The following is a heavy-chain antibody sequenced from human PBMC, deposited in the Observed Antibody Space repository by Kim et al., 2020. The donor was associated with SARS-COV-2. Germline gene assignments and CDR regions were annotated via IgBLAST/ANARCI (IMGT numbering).Heavy chain of an antibody. J-gene: IGHJ4*02. V-gene: IGHV4-59*08. D-gene: IGHD1-26*01. CDR3: ARHGTDSESYLSYFDY. CDR1: GGSISSYY. CDR2: IYYSGST. Sequence: SETLSLTCTVSGGSISSYYWSWIRQPPGKGLEWIGYIYYSGSTNYNPSLTSRVTISVDTSKNQFSLKLTSVTAADTAVYYCARHGTDSESYLSYFDYWGQGTLDTVSS.